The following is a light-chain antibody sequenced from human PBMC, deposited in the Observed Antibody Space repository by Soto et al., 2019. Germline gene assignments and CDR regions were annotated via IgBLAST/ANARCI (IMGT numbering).Light chain of an antibody. CDR1: QSISSW. CDR2: DAS. CDR3: QQYNTYSRT. J-gene: IGKJ1*01. Sequence: DIHMTQSPSILSAFVGDRVTITCRASQSISSWLAWYQQKPGKAPKLLIYDASTLQSGAPSRFSGSGFGTEFSLTISSLQPDDFATYYCQQYNTYSRTFGQGTKWIS. V-gene: IGKV1-5*01.